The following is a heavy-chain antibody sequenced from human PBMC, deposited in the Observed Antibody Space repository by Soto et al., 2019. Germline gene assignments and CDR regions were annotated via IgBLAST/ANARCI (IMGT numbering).Heavy chain of an antibody. CDR2: IRGDGGDS. CDR1: GFTFSTYW. J-gene: IGHJ4*02. V-gene: IGHV3-74*01. Sequence: EVQLVESGGALVQPGGSLRLSCVASGFTFSTYWMHWVRQAPGKGLVWVSRIRGDGGDSNYADSVRGRFSISRDNAKSTLYLQMSSLRVDDTAVYYCAGDLVSGSGSLGHWGQGTLVTVSS. CDR3: AGDLVSGSGSLGH. D-gene: IGHD3-10*01.